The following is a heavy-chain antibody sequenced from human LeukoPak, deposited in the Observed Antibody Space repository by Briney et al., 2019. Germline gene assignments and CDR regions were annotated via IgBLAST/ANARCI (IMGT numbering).Heavy chain of an antibody. D-gene: IGHD5-18*01. CDR1: GGSITSSSYY. V-gene: IGHV4-39*01. CDR2: IYYSGST. Sequence: SETLSLTCTVSGGSITSSSYYWGWIRQPPGKGLQWIGSIYYSGSTYYNPSLKSRVTISVDTSKIQFSLKLSSVTAADTAVYYCARHPARGYSYGYDYWGQGTLVTVSS. J-gene: IGHJ4*02. CDR3: ARHPARGYSYGYDY.